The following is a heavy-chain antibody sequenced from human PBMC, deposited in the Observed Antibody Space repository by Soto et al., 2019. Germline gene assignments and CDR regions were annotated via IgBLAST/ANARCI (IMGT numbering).Heavy chain of an antibody. D-gene: IGHD2-15*01. J-gene: IGHJ4*02. CDR2: INPNSGGT. CDR3: ATSTYCSGGSCYNNFDY. V-gene: IGHV1-2*04. Sequence: QVQLVQSGAEVKKPGASVKVSCKASGYTFTGYYMHWVRQAPGQGLEWRGWINPNSGGTNYAQKFHGWATMTRDTSISTAYMELSRLRSDDTSVYYCATSTYCSGGSCYNNFDYWGQGTLVTVSS. CDR1: GYTFTGYY.